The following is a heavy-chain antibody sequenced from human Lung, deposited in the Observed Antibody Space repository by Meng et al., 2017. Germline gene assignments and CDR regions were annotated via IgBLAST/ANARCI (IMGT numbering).Heavy chain of an antibody. CDR1: GGSFSDYY. Sequence: VQLQQWCAGLLKPSETLLLTCVVSGGSFSDYYWSWIRQPPGKGLEWIGEINHSGSTNYNPSLESRATISVDTSQNNLSLKLSSVTAADSAVYYCARGPTTMAHDFDYWGQGTLVTVSS. CDR3: ARGPTTMAHDFDY. D-gene: IGHD4-11*01. J-gene: IGHJ4*02. CDR2: INHSGST. V-gene: IGHV4-34*01.